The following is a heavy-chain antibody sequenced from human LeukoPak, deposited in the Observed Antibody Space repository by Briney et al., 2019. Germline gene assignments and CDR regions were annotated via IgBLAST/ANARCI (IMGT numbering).Heavy chain of an antibody. D-gene: IGHD3-3*01. CDR3: ARGGITIFGVAYYYYYGMDV. CDR1: GGTFSSYA. J-gene: IGHJ6*02. V-gene: IGHV1-69*13. Sequence: GASVTVSCKASGGTFSSYAISWVRQAPGQGLEWMGGIIPIFGTANYAQKFQGRVTITADESTSTAYMELSSLRSEDTAVYYCARGGITIFGVAYYYYYGMDVWGQGTTVTVSS. CDR2: IIPIFGTA.